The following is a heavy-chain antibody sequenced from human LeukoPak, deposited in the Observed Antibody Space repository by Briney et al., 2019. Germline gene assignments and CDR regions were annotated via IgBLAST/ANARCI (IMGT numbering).Heavy chain of an antibody. CDR1: GFTFSSYW. D-gene: IGHD2-8*01. J-gene: IGHJ4*02. CDR2: IKQDGSVK. CDR3: ARDTNGRNDY. Sequence: GGSLRLSCAASGFTFSSYWMTWVRQAPGKGLEWVANIKQDGSVKQYVGSVKGRFTISRDNAKNSLYLQMNSLRAEDTAVYYCARDTNGRNDYWGLGTLVTVSS. V-gene: IGHV3-7*01.